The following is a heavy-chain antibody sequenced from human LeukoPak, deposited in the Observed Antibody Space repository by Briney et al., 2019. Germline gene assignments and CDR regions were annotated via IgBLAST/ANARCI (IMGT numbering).Heavy chain of an antibody. V-gene: IGHV3-53*01. CDR1: GFTVSSNY. D-gene: IGHD6-19*01. CDR2: IYSGGST. CDR3: AKGPYSSGWFSDY. Sequence: GGSLRLSCAASGFTVSSNYMSWVRQAPGKGLEWVSVIYSGGSTYYADSVKGRFTISRDNSKNTLYLQMNSLRAEDAAVYYCAKGPYSSGWFSDYWGQGTLVTVSS. J-gene: IGHJ4*02.